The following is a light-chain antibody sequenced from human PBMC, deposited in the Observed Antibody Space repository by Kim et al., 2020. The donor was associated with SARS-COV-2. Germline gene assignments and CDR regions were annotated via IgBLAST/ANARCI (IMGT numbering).Light chain of an antibody. CDR3: QHYIRFPYT. Sequence: SACVGGRVTITCQASQAISTWLAWYQQKPGKAPKLLLYLASTLESGVPSRFSGSGSGTEFTLTIDSLQPDDFATYYCQHYIRFPYTFGQGTKLEI. CDR2: LAS. J-gene: IGKJ2*01. V-gene: IGKV1-5*03. CDR1: QAISTW.